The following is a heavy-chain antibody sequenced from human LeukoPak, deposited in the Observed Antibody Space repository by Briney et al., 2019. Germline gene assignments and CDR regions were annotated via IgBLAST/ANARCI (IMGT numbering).Heavy chain of an antibody. Sequence: GGSLRLSCAASGFTFSSYAMSLVRQAPGKGLEWVSAISGSGGSTYYADSVKGRFTISRDNSKNTLYLQMNSLRAEDTAVYYCATHRLSYDILTGYRNYFDYWGQGTLVTVSS. D-gene: IGHD3-9*01. CDR1: GFTFSSYA. V-gene: IGHV3-23*01. CDR3: ATHRLSYDILTGYRNYFDY. CDR2: ISGSGGST. J-gene: IGHJ4*02.